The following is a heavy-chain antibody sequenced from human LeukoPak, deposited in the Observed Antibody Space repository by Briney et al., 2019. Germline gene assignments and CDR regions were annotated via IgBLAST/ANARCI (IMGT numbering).Heavy chain of an antibody. J-gene: IGHJ5*02. CDR3: ARARPTYDILTGYPSHWFDP. CDR1: GGSISSYY. V-gene: IGHV4-59*12. D-gene: IGHD3-9*01. Sequence: SETLSLTCTVSGGSISSYYWSWIRQPPGKGLEWIGYIYYSGSTYYNPSLKSRVTISVDTSKNQFSLKLSSVTAADTAVYYCARARPTYDILTGYPSHWFDPWGQGTLVTVSS. CDR2: IYYSGST.